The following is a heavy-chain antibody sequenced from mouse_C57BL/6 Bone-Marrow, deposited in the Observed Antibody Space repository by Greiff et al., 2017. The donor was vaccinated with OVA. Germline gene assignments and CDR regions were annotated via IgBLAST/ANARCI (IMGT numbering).Heavy chain of an antibody. CDR1: GFNIKDDY. V-gene: IGHV14-4*01. J-gene: IGHJ2*01. Sequence: VQLQQSGAELVRPGASVKLSCTASGFNIKDDYMHWVKQRPEQGLEWIGWIDPENGDTEYASKFQGKATITADTSSNTAYLQLSSLTSEDTAVYYRTTEGDTLFDYWGQGTTLTVSS. CDR3: TTEGDTLFDY. CDR2: IDPENGDT. D-gene: IGHD3-3*01.